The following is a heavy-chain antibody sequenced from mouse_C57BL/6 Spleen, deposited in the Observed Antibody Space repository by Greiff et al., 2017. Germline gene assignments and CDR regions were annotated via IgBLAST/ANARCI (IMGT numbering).Heavy chain of an antibody. V-gene: IGHV5-4*01. Sequence: VQLVESGGGLVKPGGSLKLSCAASGFTFSSYAMSWVRQTPEKRLEWVATISDGGSYTYYPDNVKGRFTISRDNAKNNLYLQMSHLKSEDTAMYYCARDLDYWGQGTLVTVSA. CDR2: ISDGGSYT. CDR3: ARDLDY. CDR1: GFTFSSYA. J-gene: IGHJ3*01.